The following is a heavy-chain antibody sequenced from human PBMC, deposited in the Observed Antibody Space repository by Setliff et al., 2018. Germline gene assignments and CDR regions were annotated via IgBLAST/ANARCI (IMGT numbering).Heavy chain of an antibody. CDR1: GGTFSTYA. Sequence: SVKVSCKASGGTFSTYAISWVRQAPGQGLEWMGGIISMFGTTNYAQKFQGRVTITTDKSTSTAYMELSSLRSEDMAVYYCARAETWAVAGIFWFDPWGQGTLVTVSS. D-gene: IGHD6-19*01. CDR2: IISMFGTT. V-gene: IGHV1-69*05. J-gene: IGHJ5*02. CDR3: ARAETWAVAGIFWFDP.